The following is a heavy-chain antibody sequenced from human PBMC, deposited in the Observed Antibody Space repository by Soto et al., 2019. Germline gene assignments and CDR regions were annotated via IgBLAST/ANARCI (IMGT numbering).Heavy chain of an antibody. CDR1: GGSISYSY. CDR3: VRDGYTGPLPYY. Sequence: SETLSLTCTVSGGSISYSYWTWIRQPPGKGLEWIGYIYYSGNTNYNPSLKSRVTISLDTSKNQFSLKLTSVTAADTAVYYCVRDGYTGPLPYYWAQGTLVTVSS. J-gene: IGHJ4*02. V-gene: IGHV4-59*01. CDR2: IYYSGNT. D-gene: IGHD5-12*01.